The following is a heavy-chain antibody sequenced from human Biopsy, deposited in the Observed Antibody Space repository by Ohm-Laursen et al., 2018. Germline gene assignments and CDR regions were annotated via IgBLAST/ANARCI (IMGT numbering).Heavy chain of an antibody. D-gene: IGHD3-3*01. CDR2: IIAVSGLV. Sequence: SSVKVSCKASGGTFSNYAISWVRQAPGEGLEWMGGIIAVSGLVNYAPKFQGRVSITADKSTTTAYMELSNLKSEDTAVYYCATPFQSYDSWGGYPPFDHWGQGTLVTVSS. CDR1: GGTFSNYA. J-gene: IGHJ4*02. V-gene: IGHV1-69*17. CDR3: ATPFQSYDSWGGYPPFDH.